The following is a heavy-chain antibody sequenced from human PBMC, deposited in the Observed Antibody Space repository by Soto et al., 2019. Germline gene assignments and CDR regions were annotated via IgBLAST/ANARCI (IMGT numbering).Heavy chain of an antibody. Sequence: PGGSLRLSCAASGFTFSSYAMHWVRQAPGKGLEWVAVISYDGSNKYYADSVKGRFTISRDNSKNTLYLQMNSLRAEDTAVYYCARASGATPYYFDYWGQGTLVTVS. CDR2: ISYDGSNK. D-gene: IGHD2-15*01. CDR3: ARASGATPYYFDY. V-gene: IGHV3-30-3*01. CDR1: GFTFSSYA. J-gene: IGHJ4*02.